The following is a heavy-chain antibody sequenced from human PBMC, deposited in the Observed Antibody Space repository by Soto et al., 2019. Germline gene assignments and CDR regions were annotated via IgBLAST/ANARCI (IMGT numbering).Heavy chain of an antibody. J-gene: IGHJ4*02. CDR1: GHTRIELS. V-gene: IGHV1-24*01. CDR3: ATGVATYLFDY. CDR2: FDLEEGET. D-gene: IGHD5-12*01. Sequence: ASVKGSFKVSGHTRIELSMHWFRQAPGKGLEWVGGFDLEEGETLYAQRFQGRISMTEDTSTDTAYLEVNNLRSEDTAVYYCATGVATYLFDYWGPGALVTVSS.